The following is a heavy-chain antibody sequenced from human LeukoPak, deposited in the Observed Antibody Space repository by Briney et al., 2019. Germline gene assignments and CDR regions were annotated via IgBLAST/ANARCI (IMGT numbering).Heavy chain of an antibody. Sequence: SETLSLTCTVSGGSISSYYWSWIRQPPGKGLEWIGYIYYSGSTNYNPSLKSRVTISVDTSKNQFSLKLSSVTAADTAVYCCARAGSAVAGRVDYWGQGTLVTVSS. D-gene: IGHD6-19*01. CDR3: ARAGSAVAGRVDY. V-gene: IGHV4-59*01. J-gene: IGHJ4*02. CDR1: GGSISSYY. CDR2: IYYSGST.